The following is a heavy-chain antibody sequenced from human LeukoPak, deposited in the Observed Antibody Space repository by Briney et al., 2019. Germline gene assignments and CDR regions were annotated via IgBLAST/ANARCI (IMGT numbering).Heavy chain of an antibody. Sequence: SETLSLTCTVSGASISSGNDYWSWIRQPPGKGLEWIGEINHSGSTNYNPSLKSRVTISVDTSKNQFSLKLSSVTAADTAVYYCARGTTTWYYYDSSGYFWFDPWGQGTLVTVSS. D-gene: IGHD3-22*01. CDR1: GASISSGNDY. V-gene: IGHV4-39*07. CDR3: ARGTTTWYYYDSSGYFWFDP. J-gene: IGHJ5*02. CDR2: INHSGST.